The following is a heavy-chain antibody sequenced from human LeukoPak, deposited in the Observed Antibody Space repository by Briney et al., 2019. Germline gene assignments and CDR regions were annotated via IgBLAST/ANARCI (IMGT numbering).Heavy chain of an antibody. V-gene: IGHV4-59*01. CDR2: IYYSGST. D-gene: IGHD3-10*01. CDR3: ARGIIWFGGLYYFDY. Sequence: PSETLSLTCTVSGGSISSYYWSWIRQPPGKGLEWIGYIYYSGSTNYNPSLKSRVTISVDTSKNQFSLKLSSVTAADTAVYYCARGIIWFGGLYYFDYWGQGTLVTVSS. J-gene: IGHJ4*02. CDR1: GGSISSYY.